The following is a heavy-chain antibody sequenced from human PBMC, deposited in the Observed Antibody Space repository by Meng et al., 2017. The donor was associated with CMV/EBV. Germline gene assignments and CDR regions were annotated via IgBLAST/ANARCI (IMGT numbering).Heavy chain of an antibody. CDR1: GFTFSGSA. D-gene: IGHD2-21*01. CDR3: ARSSRSIPYYGMDV. J-gene: IGHJ6*02. Sequence: GESLKISCAASGFTFSGSAMHWVRQASGKGLEWIGRIRSKANSYATAYAASVKGRFTISRDDSKNTAYLQMNSLKTADTAVYYCARSSRSIPYYGMDVWGQGTTVTVSS. V-gene: IGHV3-73*01. CDR2: IRSKANSYAT.